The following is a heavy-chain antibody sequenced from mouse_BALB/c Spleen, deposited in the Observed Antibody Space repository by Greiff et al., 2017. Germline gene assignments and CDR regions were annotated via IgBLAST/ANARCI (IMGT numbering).Heavy chain of an antibody. V-gene: IGHV1S56*01. CDR1: GYTFTSYY. CDR2: IYPGNVNT. J-gene: IGHJ3*01. CDR3: ARGYYDYGVSSWFAY. D-gene: IGHD2-4*01. Sequence: VQLQQSGPELVKPGASVRISCKASGYTFTSYYIHWVKQRPGQGLEWIGWIYPGNVNTKYNEKFKGKATLTADKSSSTAYMQLSSLTSEDSAVYFCARGYYDYGVSSWFAYWGQGTLVTVAA.